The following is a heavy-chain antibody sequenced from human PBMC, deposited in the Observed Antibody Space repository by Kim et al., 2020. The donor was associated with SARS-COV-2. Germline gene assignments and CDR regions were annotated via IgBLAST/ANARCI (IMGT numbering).Heavy chain of an antibody. D-gene: IGHD3-22*01. CDR2: ISSSSSYI. V-gene: IGHV3-21*04. CDR1: GFTFSSYS. Sequence: GGSLRLSCAASGFTFSSYSMNWVRQAPGKGLEWVSSISSSSSYIYYADSVKGRFTISRDNAKNSLYLQMNSLRAEDTTVYYCARDTTSKSITIIVVVTRMDVWGQGTTVTVSS. CDR3: ARDTTSKSITIIVVVTRMDV. J-gene: IGHJ6*02.